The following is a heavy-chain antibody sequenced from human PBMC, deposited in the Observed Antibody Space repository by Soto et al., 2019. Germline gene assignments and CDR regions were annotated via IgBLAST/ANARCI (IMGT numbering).Heavy chain of an antibody. V-gene: IGHV3-23*01. CDR1: GFTFSIYG. J-gene: IGHJ4*02. D-gene: IGHD6-13*01. CDR3: AKDSAGHTWVSHHHY. Sequence: GGSLRLSCAASGFTFSIYGMSWVRQSPGKGLEWVSSITGSGGDTFYANSVKGRFTISRDNSKNTLYLQMNSLRVEDTAVYYCAKDSAGHTWVSHHHYWGQGALVTVSS. CDR2: ITGSGGDT.